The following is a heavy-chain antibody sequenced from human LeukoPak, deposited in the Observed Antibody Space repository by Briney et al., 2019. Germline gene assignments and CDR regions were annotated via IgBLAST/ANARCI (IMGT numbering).Heavy chain of an antibody. Sequence: KSSETLSLTCAVYGGSFSNYYWSWIRQPPGKGLEWIGEINDSGRINYNPSLLSRVTVSVDPSKNQFSLSLTSVTATDTAVYCCARRWNYGRNYYIDVWGKGATVSVSS. CDR1: GGSFSNYY. V-gene: IGHV4-34*01. CDR3: ARRWNYGRNYYIDV. J-gene: IGHJ6*03. CDR2: INDSGRI. D-gene: IGHD1-7*01.